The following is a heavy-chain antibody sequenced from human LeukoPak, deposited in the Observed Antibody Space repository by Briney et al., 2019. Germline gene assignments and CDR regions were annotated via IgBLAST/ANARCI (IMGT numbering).Heavy chain of an antibody. CDR3: ASQKANFYDSSGDV. D-gene: IGHD3-22*01. CDR1: GFSFSSSA. J-gene: IGHJ6*02. CDR2: ISGSGGNT. V-gene: IGHV3-23*01. Sequence: GGSLRLSCAASGFSFSSSAMSWVRQAPGKGLEWVSAISGSGGNTYYAGSVKGRFTIFRDNSKNMLYLQLNSLRAEDTALYYCASQKANFYDSSGDVWGQGTTVTVSS.